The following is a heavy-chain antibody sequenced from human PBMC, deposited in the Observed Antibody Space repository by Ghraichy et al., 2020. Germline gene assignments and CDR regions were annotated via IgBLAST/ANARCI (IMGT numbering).Heavy chain of an antibody. CDR1: GGTFSSYA. V-gene: IGHV1-69*04. CDR3: VGKLMVMRGSWFDP. J-gene: IGHJ5*02. CDR2: IIPILGIA. D-gene: IGHD5-18*01. Sequence: SVKVSCKASGGTFSSYAISWVRQAPGQGLEWMGRIIPILGIANYAQKFQGRVTITADKSTSTAYMELSSLRSEDTAVYYCVGKLMVMRGSWFDPWGQGTLVTVSS.